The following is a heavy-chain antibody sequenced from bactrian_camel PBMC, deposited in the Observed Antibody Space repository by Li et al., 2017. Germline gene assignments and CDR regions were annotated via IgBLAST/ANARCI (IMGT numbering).Heavy chain of an antibody. CDR2: INHDGSRT. V-gene: IGHV3S1*01. Sequence: QLVESGGGLVQPGGSLRLSCAASGFTFGAFWMTWVRQAPGKGPERVASINHDGSRTSYAESVKGRFTISRDNAKRTMYLQMNGLKSEDTALYWCATDRGSTMDGSPFFEHWGQGTQVTVS. CDR1: GFTFGAFW. J-gene: IGHJ4*01. CDR3: ATDRGSTMDGSPFFEH. D-gene: IGHD2*01.